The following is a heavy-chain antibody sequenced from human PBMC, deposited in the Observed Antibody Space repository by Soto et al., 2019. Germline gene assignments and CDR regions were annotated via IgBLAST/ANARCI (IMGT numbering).Heavy chain of an antibody. V-gene: IGHV3-30*18. Sequence: PGGSLRLSCAASGFTFSSYGMHWVRQAPGKGLEWVAVISYDGSNKYYADSVKGRFTISRDNSKNTLYLQMNSLRAEDTAVYYCAKDLLGPGAGDYTPPAPFDYWGQGTLVTVSS. CDR2: ISYDGSNK. CDR1: GFTFSSYG. J-gene: IGHJ4*02. D-gene: IGHD4-17*01. CDR3: AKDLLGPGAGDYTPPAPFDY.